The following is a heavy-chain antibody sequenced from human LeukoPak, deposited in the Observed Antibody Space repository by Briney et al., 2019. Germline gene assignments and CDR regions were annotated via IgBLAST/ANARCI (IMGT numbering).Heavy chain of an antibody. Sequence: ASVKVSCKPSGYTFTGHYLHWVRQAPGPGLEWMAWINPHNGGTNYAQKYKGWVTVAMDTYISTAYLELRGVRSDGTAVYYCSRAREIMVLDDWGRGSLVTVSS. V-gene: IGHV1-2*04. CDR2: INPHNGGT. J-gene: IGHJ4*02. CDR3: SRAREIMVLDD. CDR1: GYTFTGHY. D-gene: IGHD3-10*01.